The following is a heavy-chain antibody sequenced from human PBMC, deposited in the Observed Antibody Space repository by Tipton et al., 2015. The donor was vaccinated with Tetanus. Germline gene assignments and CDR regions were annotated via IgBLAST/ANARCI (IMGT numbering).Heavy chain of an antibody. J-gene: IGHJ4*02. D-gene: IGHD6-19*01. CDR3: ARGRHFIEVALPLDY. Sequence: GSLRLSCTVSGDSISRSNWWSWVRQPPEKGLEWIGEIYHSGSTNYNPSLKSRVTMSVDKSKNQFSLKLSSVTAADTAVYYCARGRHFIEVALPLDYWGQGTLVTVSS. V-gene: IGHV4-4*02. CDR1: GDSISRSNW. CDR2: IYHSGST.